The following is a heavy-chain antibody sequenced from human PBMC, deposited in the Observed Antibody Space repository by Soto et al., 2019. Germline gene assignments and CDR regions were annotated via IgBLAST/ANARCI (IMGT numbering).Heavy chain of an antibody. CDR3: ARSSSSWYLGDYYYGMDV. J-gene: IGHJ6*02. D-gene: IGHD6-13*01. CDR1: GYTFTSYY. Sequence: QVQLVQSGAEVKKPGASVKVSCKASGYTFTSYYMHWVRQAPGQGLEWMGIINPSGGRTSYAQRFQGRVTMTRDTSTRTVYMELSSLRSEDTAVYYCARSSSSWYLGDYYYGMDVWGQGTTVTVSS. V-gene: IGHV1-46*01. CDR2: INPSGGRT.